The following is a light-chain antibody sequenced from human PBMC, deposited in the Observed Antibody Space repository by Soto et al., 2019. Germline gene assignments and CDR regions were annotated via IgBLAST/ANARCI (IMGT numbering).Light chain of an antibody. Sequence: QSALTQPPSASGSPGQSVTDSCTGTSSDVGGYNYVSWYQQHPGKAPKLMIYEVSKRPSGVPDRFSGSKSGSTASLTVSGLQAEDEADYYCSSYAGSTVVFGGGTKVTVL. CDR1: SSDVGGYNY. CDR2: EVS. V-gene: IGLV2-8*01. CDR3: SSYAGSTVV. J-gene: IGLJ2*01.